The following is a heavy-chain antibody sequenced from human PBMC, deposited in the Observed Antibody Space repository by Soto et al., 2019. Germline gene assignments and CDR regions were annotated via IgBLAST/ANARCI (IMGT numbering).Heavy chain of an antibody. CDR1: GLTFSAYL. V-gene: IGHV3-74*01. CDR2: IHGDESST. D-gene: IGHD3-16*01. Sequence: GGSLRLSCAASGLTFSAYLMHWVRHAPGKGLVWVSRIHGDESSTNYAGSVKGRFTISRDNAKNTLYLQMNSLRAEDTAMYFCAREGLRGTLDYWGRGTLVTVSS. J-gene: IGHJ4*02. CDR3: AREGLRGTLDY.